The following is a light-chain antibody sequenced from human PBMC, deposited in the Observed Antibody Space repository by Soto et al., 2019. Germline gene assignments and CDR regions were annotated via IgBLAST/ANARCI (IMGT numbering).Light chain of an antibody. J-gene: IGKJ3*01. V-gene: IGKV1-27*01. CDR1: QGIGNY. Sequence: DIQMTQSPSSLSASVGDRVTITCRASQGIGNYLAWYQQKPGKVPNLLIYAASTLQSGVPSRFSGSGSGTDVTLTISSLQPDDVATYYCQRYNSALVFTFGPGTKVDIK. CDR3: QRYNSALVFT. CDR2: AAS.